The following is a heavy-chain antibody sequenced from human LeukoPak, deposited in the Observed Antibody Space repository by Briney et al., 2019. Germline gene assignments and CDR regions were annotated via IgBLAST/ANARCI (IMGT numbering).Heavy chain of an antibody. D-gene: IGHD1-26*01. V-gene: IGHV3-23*01. CDR3: AKDRSIGTYYTFDH. CDR1: GFTFSSYG. Sequence: GGSLRLSCAASGFTFSSYGMSGVRQAPGKGLEWVSGISGSGGGTYNADSVKGRFTISRDNSKNTLYLQMKRLTAADTAVYYCAKDRSIGTYYTFDHWGQGTLVSVSS. J-gene: IGHJ4*02. CDR2: ISGSGGGT.